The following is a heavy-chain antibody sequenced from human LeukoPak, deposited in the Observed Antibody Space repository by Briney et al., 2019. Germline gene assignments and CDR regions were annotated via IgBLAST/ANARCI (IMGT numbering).Heavy chain of an antibody. CDR2: VRGSGSSP. Sequence: PGGSLRLSCAASGFTFSSYAMLLGPQAPRHGREAFTAVRGSGSSPNYADTVQGRFNISRDNSKNQPNLQMHSRRADDTPITHCSKGSAAARIHFDYWGQGTLVTV. CDR3: SKGSAAARIHFDY. J-gene: IGHJ4*02. D-gene: IGHD6-13*01. V-gene: IGHV3-23*01. CDR1: GFTFSSYA.